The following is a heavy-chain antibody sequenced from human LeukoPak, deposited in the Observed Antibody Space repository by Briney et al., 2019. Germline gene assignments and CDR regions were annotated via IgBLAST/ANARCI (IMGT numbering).Heavy chain of an antibody. J-gene: IGHJ4*02. CDR2: ISGSDPGT. CDR1: GFTFRSYW. D-gene: IGHD2-15*01. V-gene: IGHV3-23*01. CDR3: AKAPLGRCSGVICYSFDY. Sequence: PGGSLRLACAVSGFTFRSYWMGWVSQAPGKGLEWVSAISGSDPGTYYADSVKGRFTISRDNSKNTLYLQMNSLRAEDAAVYYCAKAPLGRCSGVICYSFDYWGQGTLVTVSS.